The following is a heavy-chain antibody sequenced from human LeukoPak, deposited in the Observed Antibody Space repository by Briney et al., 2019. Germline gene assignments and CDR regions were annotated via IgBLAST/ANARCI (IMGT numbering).Heavy chain of an antibody. V-gene: IGHV3-74*01. D-gene: IGHD2-2*01. CDR2: ISRDGSTT. J-gene: IGHJ3*01. CDR3: ARRYCSTCPTGHSFDL. CDR1: GFTFSAYW. Sequence: GGSLRLSCAASGFTFSAYWMHWVRQAPGKGLVWVSRISRDGSTTSHADSVNGRFTISRDNSKNTLYLQMNSLRAEDTAVYYCARRYCSTCPTGHSFDLWGQGTMVTVSS.